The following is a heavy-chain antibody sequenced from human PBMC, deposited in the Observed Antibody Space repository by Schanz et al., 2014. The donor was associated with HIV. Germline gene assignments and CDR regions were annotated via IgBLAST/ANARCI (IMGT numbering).Heavy chain of an antibody. CDR3: ARGGRYRGYDFPPHYYYGLDV. CDR1: GGSISGGGYY. Sequence: VPLQESGPGLVKPSETLSLTCSVSGGSISGGGYYWSWIRQHPGKGLEWIGYIYYSGNTYYNPSLKSRLTMSADTSKKQFALKLRAVTAADPAVYYCARGGRYRGYDFPPHYYYGLDVWGQGTTVTVSS. V-gene: IGHV4-31*03. J-gene: IGHJ6*02. CDR2: IYYSGNT. D-gene: IGHD5-12*01.